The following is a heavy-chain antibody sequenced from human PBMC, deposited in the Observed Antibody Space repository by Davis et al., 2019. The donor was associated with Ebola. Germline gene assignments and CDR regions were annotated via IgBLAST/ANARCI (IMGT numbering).Heavy chain of an antibody. CDR3: ARVVGAVAGYPFDY. J-gene: IGHJ4*02. CDR1: GFTFSSYA. V-gene: IGHV3-23*01. Sequence: GESPKTSCAASGFTFSSYAMSWVRQAPGKGLEWVSAISGSGGSTYYADSVKGRFTITRDNAKNSLYLQMNSLRAEDTAVYYCARVVGAVAGYPFDYWGQGTLVTVSS. CDR2: ISGSGGST. D-gene: IGHD6-19*01.